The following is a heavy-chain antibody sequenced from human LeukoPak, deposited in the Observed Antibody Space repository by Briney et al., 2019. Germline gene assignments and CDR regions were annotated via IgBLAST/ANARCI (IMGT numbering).Heavy chain of an antibody. D-gene: IGHD6-19*01. CDR2: INANSVST. CDR3: TKPISGGLAVTADWFRP. J-gene: IGHJ5*02. Sequence: GGSLRLSCAASGXAFSVYAMSWLRQPPGKGLEWVSTINANSVSTSYAASVRGRFTISRDNAKDTVYLQLNRLSTDDTATYYCTKPISGGLAVTADWFRPWGQGTLVVVSS. V-gene: IGHV3-23*01. CDR1: GXAFSVYA.